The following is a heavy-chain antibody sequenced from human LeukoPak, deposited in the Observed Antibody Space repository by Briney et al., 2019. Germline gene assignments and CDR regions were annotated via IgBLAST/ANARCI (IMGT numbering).Heavy chain of an antibody. CDR2: INPNSGGT. CDR3: ARSRASGGSYRDAFDI. V-gene: IGHV1-2*04. D-gene: IGHD2-15*01. J-gene: IGHJ3*02. CDR1: GYTFTGYY. Sequence: GASVKVSCKASGYTFTGYYMHWVRQAPGQGLEWMGWINPNSGGTNYAQKFQGWVTMTRDTSIGTAYMELSRLRSDDTAVYYCARSRASGGSYRDAFDIWGQGTMVTVSS.